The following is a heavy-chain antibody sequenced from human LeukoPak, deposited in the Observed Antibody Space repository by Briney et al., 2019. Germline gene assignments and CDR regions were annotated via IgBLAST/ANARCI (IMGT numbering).Heavy chain of an antibody. D-gene: IGHD3-10*01. J-gene: IGHJ6*03. CDR2: IFSGGTT. CDR1: GFSVSMKY. V-gene: IGHV3-53*01. CDR3: ARFSGPGMQHYYYYVDV. Sequence: PGESLRLSCAASGFSVSMKYMTWVRQAPGKGLEWVSVIFSGGTTYYADSVKGRFTVSRDNSKNMMYLQMNSLRAEDAAVYYCARFSGPGMQHYYYYVDVWGTGTTVTVSS.